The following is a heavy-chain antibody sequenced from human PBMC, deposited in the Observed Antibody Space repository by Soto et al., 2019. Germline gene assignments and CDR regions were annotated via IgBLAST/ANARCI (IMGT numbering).Heavy chain of an antibody. D-gene: IGHD3-9*01. CDR3: ARAGGETYYVILTGYFPAPSQEENWFDP. Sequence: ASVKVSCKASGGTFSSYAISWVRQAPGQGLEWMGGIIPIFGTANYAQKFQGRVTITADESTSTAYMELSSLRSEDTAVYYCARAGGETYYVILTGYFPAPSQEENWFDPWGQGTLVTVSS. CDR1: GGTFSSYA. J-gene: IGHJ5*02. V-gene: IGHV1-69*13. CDR2: IIPIFGTA.